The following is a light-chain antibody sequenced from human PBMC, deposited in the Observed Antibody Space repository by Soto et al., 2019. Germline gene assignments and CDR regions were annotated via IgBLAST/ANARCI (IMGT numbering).Light chain of an antibody. CDR2: GAS. Sequence: EIVLTQSPGTLSLSPGERATLSCRAGQSVSSNYLAGYQQKPCQAPRLLIYGASSRATGIPDRFSGSGSGTDFTLTIRRLEPEDFAVYYCQQYGSSYTWTFGQGTKFDIK. V-gene: IGKV3-20*01. CDR1: QSVSSNY. J-gene: IGKJ1*01. CDR3: QQYGSSYTWT.